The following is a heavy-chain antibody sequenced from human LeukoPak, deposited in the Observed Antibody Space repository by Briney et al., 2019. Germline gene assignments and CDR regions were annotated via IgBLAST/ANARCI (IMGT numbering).Heavy chain of an antibody. Sequence: ASVKVSCKVSGYTLTELSMHWVRQAPGKGLEWMGGFDPEDGETIYAQKFQGRVTMTEDTSTDTAYMELNSLRSEDTAVYYCATVTYYDYVWGSYRWYFQHWGQGTLVTVSS. J-gene: IGHJ1*01. V-gene: IGHV1-24*01. CDR3: ATVTYYDYVWGSYRWYFQH. CDR2: FDPEDGET. D-gene: IGHD3-16*02. CDR1: GYTLTELS.